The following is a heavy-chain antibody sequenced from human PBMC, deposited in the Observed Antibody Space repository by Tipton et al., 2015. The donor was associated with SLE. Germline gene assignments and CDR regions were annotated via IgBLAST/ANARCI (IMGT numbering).Heavy chain of an antibody. CDR1: GFVFSDFG. V-gene: IGHV3-33*01. CDR3: ARQRNWNRRGALDV. D-gene: IGHD1-1*01. J-gene: IGHJ3*01. CDR2: IWYDGSSA. Sequence: SLRLSCAASGFVFSDFGMHWVRQAPGQGMEWVAIIWYDGSSAYYADSVKGRFTISRDNSNNRLYLQMSSLRAEDTAVYYCARQRNWNRRGALDVWGQGTMVTVSS.